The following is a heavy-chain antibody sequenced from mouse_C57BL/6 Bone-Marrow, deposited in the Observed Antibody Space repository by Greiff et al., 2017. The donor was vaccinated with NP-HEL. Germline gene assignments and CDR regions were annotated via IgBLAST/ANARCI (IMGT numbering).Heavy chain of an antibody. CDR3: ARSYYYGSPFAY. D-gene: IGHD1-1*01. Sequence: EVNVVESGGGLVQPGGSLSLSCAASGFTFTDYYMSWVRQPPGKALEWLGFIRNKANGYTTEYSASVKGRFTISRDNSQSILYLQMNALRAEDSATYYCARSYYYGSPFAYWGQGTLVTVSA. CDR1: GFTFTDYY. CDR2: IRNKANGYTT. J-gene: IGHJ3*01. V-gene: IGHV7-3*01.